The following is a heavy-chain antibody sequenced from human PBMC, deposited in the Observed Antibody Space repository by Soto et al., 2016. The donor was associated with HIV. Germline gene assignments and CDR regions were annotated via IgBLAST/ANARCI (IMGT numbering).Heavy chain of an antibody. CDR3: ARSTYDYWYFDL. D-gene: IGHD5-12*01. J-gene: IGHJ2*01. CDR2: MNPNSGNT. Sequence: QVQLVQSGAEVKKPGASVKVSCKASGYTFTSYDINWVRQATGQGLEWMGWMNPNSGNTGYAQKFQGRVTITRNTSISTAYMELGRLTSDDTAVYYCARSTYDYWYFDLWGLAHWSLSPQ. V-gene: IGHV1-8*03. CDR1: GYTFTSYD.